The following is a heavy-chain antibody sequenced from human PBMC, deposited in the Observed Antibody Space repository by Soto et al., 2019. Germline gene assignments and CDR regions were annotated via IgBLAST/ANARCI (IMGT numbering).Heavy chain of an antibody. J-gene: IGHJ5*02. V-gene: IGHV1-18*01. Sequence: ASVKVSCKASGYSITIYGISWVRQAPGQGLEWMGWISAYNGNTNYAQKLQGRVTMTTDTSTSTAYMELRSLRSDDTAVYYCARDLADYEIWFDPWGQGTLVTVSS. CDR2: ISAYNGNT. D-gene: IGHD4-17*01. CDR1: GYSITIYG. CDR3: ARDLADYEIWFDP.